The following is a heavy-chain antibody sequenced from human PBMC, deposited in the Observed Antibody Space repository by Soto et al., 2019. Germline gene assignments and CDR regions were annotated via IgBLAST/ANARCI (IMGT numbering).Heavy chain of an antibody. CDR1: GGSISSEY. D-gene: IGHD1-26*01. CDR2: IYYSGNT. CDR3: ARGPATAYFDAFDM. J-gene: IGHJ3*02. V-gene: IGHV4-59*01. Sequence: QVQLQESGPGLVKPSETLSLTCTVSGGSISSEYWSWIRQPPGKGLEWIGYIYYSGNTNYNPSLTRRVTISVDTSKNQFSLDLTSVTAADTAVYYCARGPATAYFDAFDMWGQGTMVTVSS.